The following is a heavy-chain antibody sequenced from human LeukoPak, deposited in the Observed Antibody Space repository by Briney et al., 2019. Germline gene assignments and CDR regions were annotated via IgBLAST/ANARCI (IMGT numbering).Heavy chain of an antibody. CDR3: AKPPTAYDDWWYTYFLAY. V-gene: IGHV3-23*01. Sequence: RGSMRLSSVVPGFTPTNHAMNWVRHAPEKGLEWVSSFSGKGDSTNYADSVQGRFIVYRDKSNNTLYLQMNSLRADETAGYFCAKPPTAYDDWWYTYFLAYWGQGTQVSVSS. J-gene: IGHJ4*02. CDR2: FSGKGDST. CDR1: GFTPTNHA. D-gene: IGHD2-8*02.